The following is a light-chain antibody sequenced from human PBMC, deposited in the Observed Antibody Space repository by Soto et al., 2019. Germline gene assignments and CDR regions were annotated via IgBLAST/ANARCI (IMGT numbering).Light chain of an antibody. CDR3: SSYTSSSTLVV. Sequence: ALTQPASVSGSPGQSITISCTGTSSDVGDYNYVSWYQQHPGKAPKLMIYDVSNRPSGVSNRFSGSKSGNTASLTISGLQAEDEADYYCSSYTSSSTLVVFGGGTKVTVL. V-gene: IGLV2-14*01. CDR2: DVS. CDR1: SSDVGDYNY. J-gene: IGLJ2*01.